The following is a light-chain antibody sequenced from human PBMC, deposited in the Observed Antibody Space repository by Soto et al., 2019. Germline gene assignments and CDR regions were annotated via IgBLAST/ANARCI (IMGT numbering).Light chain of an antibody. CDR1: QDIRGA. V-gene: IGKV1-13*02. CDR2: DVS. Sequence: AIPVTQSPSSLSASVGDRVTITCRASQDIRGALAWYQQKPGKAPKLLIYDVSTVQSGVPSRFSGRGSGTEFTLTITSLQPEDFATYYCQQFNMYPITFGQGTRLDI. CDR3: QQFNMYPIT. J-gene: IGKJ5*01.